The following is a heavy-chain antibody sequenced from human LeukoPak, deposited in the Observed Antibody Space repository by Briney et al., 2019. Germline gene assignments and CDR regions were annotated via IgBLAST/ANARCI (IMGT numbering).Heavy chain of an antibody. J-gene: IGHJ3*01. CDR3: ASKPPRWADSSGSFS. Sequence: GGSLRLSCAASGFTFSSYSMNWVRQAPGKGLEWVSSISSSSSYIYYADSVKGRFTISRDNAKNSLYLQMNSLRAEDTAVYYCASKPPRWADSSGSFSWGQGTMVTVSS. CDR1: GFTFSSYS. D-gene: IGHD3-22*01. V-gene: IGHV3-21*01. CDR2: ISSSSSYI.